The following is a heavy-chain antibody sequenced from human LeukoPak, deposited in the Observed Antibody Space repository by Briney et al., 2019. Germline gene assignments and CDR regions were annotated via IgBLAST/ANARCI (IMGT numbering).Heavy chain of an antibody. CDR2: IYSGGST. J-gene: IGHJ4*02. D-gene: IGHD3-10*01. CDR3: ARAFGPIYY. CDR1: GFTASSNS. Sequence: GGCLRLSCAAYGFTASSNSMGWVSQAPGKGLEWVSVIYSGGSTYYADCVKGRFTITRDNSKNTLCLQMNGLRAEDTAVYCCARAFGPIYYWGEGTLVAVSS. V-gene: IGHV3-66*02.